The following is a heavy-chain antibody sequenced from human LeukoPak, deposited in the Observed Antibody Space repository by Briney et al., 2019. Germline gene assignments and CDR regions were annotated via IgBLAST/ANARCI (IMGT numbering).Heavy chain of an antibody. CDR3: ARSPYYFDSSGYHGAYYFDY. J-gene: IGHJ4*02. D-gene: IGHD3-22*01. Sequence: KSSETLSLTCTVSGDSISRYYWSWIRQSPGKGLEWIAYIYYSGSTNYNPSLKSRVTISVDTSKNQFSLKLSSVTAADTAVYYCARSPYYFDSSGYHGAYYFDYWGQGTLVTVSS. CDR2: IYYSGST. CDR1: GDSISRYY. V-gene: IGHV4-59*08.